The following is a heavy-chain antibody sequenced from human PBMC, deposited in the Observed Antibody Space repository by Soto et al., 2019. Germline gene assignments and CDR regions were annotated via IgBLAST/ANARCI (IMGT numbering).Heavy chain of an antibody. CDR1: GYTFSSHA. CDR3: AGGLVVYATPAHYKY. V-gene: IGHV1-18*01. D-gene: IGHD2-2*01. CDR2: ISVNNGYT. J-gene: IGHJ4*02. Sequence: QVQLVQSGAEVKTPGASVKVSCKASGYTFSSHAITWVRQAPGEGLEWMGWISVNNGYTNYAQKFQGRLTMTTDTSTSTVHMELRSLGSDDTAVYYCAGGLVVYATPAHYKYWGQGTLVTVSS.